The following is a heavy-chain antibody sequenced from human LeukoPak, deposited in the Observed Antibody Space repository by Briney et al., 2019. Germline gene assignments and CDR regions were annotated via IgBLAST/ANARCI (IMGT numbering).Heavy chain of an antibody. J-gene: IGHJ6*03. V-gene: IGHV4-59*11. CDR2: IYYSGST. D-gene: IGHD3-3*01. Sequence: SETLSLTCTVSGGSISSHYWSWIRQPPGKGLEWIGCIYYSGSTNYNPSLKGRVTISVDTSKNQFSLKLSSVTAADTAVYYCARALDYDFWSGYNYYYYYYMDVWGKGTTVTVSS. CDR1: GGSISSHY. CDR3: ARALDYDFWSGYNYYYYYYMDV.